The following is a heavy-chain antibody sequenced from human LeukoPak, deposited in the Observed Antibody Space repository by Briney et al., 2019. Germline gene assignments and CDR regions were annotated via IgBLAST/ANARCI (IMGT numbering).Heavy chain of an antibody. D-gene: IGHD6-6*01. CDR2: ISGSGGST. CDR1: GFTFSSYA. V-gene: IGHV3-23*01. CDR3: ARAARPPYYYYGMDV. J-gene: IGHJ6*02. Sequence: GGSLKLSCAASGFTFSSYAMSWVRQAPGKGLEWVSAISGSGGSTYYADSVKDRFTISRDNSKNTLYLQMNSLRAEDTAVYYCARAARPPYYYYGMDVWGQGTTVTVSS.